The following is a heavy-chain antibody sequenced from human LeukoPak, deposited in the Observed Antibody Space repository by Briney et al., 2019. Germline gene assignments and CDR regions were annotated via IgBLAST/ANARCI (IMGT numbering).Heavy chain of an antibody. CDR3: AKDSGGTYFYYYYYMDV. D-gene: IGHD1-26*01. CDR2: ISAGGATI. V-gene: IGHV3-23*01. CDR1: GFSFSTYA. Sequence: GGSLRLSRAASGFSFSTYAMSWVRQAPGKGREWVSAISAGGATIYYADSVKGRFTVSRDNSKNTLYLHRNSLRGEDTAIYYCAKDSGGTYFYYYYYMDVWGKGTTVTVSS. J-gene: IGHJ6*03.